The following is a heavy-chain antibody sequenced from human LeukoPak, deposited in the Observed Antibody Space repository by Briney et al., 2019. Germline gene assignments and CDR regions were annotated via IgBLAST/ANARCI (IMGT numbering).Heavy chain of an antibody. D-gene: IGHD2-15*01. CDR3: GREPKAGGPHHDIDV. CDR2: ISAYSGDT. CDR1: GYTFTSYG. V-gene: IGHV1-18*01. J-gene: IGHJ6*02. Sequence: ASVKVSCKASGYTFTSYGISWVRQAPGQGLEWMGWISAYSGDTNYAQKFQGRATMTTDTSTSTAYMELRSLSSDDTAVYYCGREPKAGGPHHDIDVWGRGTTVTVSS.